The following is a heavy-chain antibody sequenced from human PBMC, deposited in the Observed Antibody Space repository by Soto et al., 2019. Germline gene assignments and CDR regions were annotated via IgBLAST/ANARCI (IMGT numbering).Heavy chain of an antibody. CDR1: GFTFSSYA. D-gene: IGHD6-19*01. J-gene: IGHJ4*02. CDR3: AKDAKTTSGWFLDS. V-gene: IGHV3-23*01. CDR2: ITGSGVST. Sequence: PGGSLRLSCAASGFTFSSYAMHWVRQAPGKGLEWVSAITGSGVSTYHADSVKGRFTISRDNSANTLYLQMNGLSAEDTAVYYCAKDAKTTSGWFLDSWGPGTLVTVSS.